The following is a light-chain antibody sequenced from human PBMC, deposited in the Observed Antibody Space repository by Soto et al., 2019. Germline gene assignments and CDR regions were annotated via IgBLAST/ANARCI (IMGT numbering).Light chain of an antibody. CDR1: ESFSRW. V-gene: IGKV1-5*02. Sequence: DIQMSQSHSTLSASVGDRVTIIFRASESFSRWLAWYQQKPGKAPKRLIYAASTLQSGVPSRFSGSGSGTDFTLTISSLQPEDFATYYCQQYNSILRTFGQGTKVDIK. CDR3: QQYNSILRT. CDR2: AAS. J-gene: IGKJ1*01.